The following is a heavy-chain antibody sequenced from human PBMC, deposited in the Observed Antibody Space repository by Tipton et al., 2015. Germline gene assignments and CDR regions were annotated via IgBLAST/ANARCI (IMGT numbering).Heavy chain of an antibody. CDR1: GGSVSSGGYY. D-gene: IGHD2-2*01. Sequence: LRLSCTVSGGSVSSGGYYWSWIRQHPGKGLEWIGYIYYSGGNYYNPSLKSRVTISVDTSKNQFSLKLSSVTAADTAVYYCARGLGYCSSTTCYGHYYYGMDVWGQGTTVTVS. V-gene: IGHV4-31*03. CDR2: IYYSGGN. J-gene: IGHJ6*02. CDR3: ARGLGYCSSTTCYGHYYYGMDV.